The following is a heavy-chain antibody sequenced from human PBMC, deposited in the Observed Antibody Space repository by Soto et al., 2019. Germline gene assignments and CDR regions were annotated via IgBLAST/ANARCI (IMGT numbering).Heavy chain of an antibody. CDR3: ARATVTAKSAFDI. J-gene: IGHJ3*02. V-gene: IGHV6-1*01. D-gene: IGHD4-17*01. CDR1: GDSVSSNGAS. Sequence: SPTLSLTCAISGDSVSSNGASWNWIRQSPSRGLEWLGRTYYRSKWCDDYTVSVKSRITINPDTSKNQFSLQLDSVTPEDTAVYYCARATVTAKSAFDIWGQGTMVTVSS. CDR2: TYYRSKWCD.